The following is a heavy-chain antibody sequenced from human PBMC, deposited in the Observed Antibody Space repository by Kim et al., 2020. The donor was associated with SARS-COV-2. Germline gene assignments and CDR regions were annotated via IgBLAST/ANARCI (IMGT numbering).Heavy chain of an antibody. J-gene: IGHJ6*02. CDR3: ARVSSLPYCSSTSCRSIAVALCGMDV. Sequence: SETLSLTCAVYGGSFSGYYWSWIRQPPGKGLEWIGEINHSGSTNYNPSLKSRVTISVDTSKNQFSLKLSSVTAADTAVYYCARVSSLPYCSSTSCRSIAVALCGMDVWGQGTTVTVSS. CDR2: INHSGST. V-gene: IGHV4-34*01. CDR1: GGSFSGYY. D-gene: IGHD2-2*01.